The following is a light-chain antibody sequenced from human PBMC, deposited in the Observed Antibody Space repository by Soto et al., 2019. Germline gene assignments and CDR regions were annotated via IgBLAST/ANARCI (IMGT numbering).Light chain of an antibody. V-gene: IGKV3-11*01. CDR3: QQRNYWQVT. Sequence: EIVLTQSPVTLSLSPVERATLSCMASQSISGYLAWYQQKPGQAPRLLIYDVSNRATGIPARFSGSGSGTDFTLTISSLEPEDFAIYYCQQRNYWQVTFGQGTRLEIK. CDR1: QSISGY. CDR2: DVS. J-gene: IGKJ5*01.